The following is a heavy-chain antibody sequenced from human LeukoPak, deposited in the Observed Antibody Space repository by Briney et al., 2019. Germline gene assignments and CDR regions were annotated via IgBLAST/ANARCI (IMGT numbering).Heavy chain of an antibody. V-gene: IGHV3-74*01. J-gene: IGHJ4*02. CDR2: INPEETTT. Sequence: GGSLRLSCAASGFTFSTFWMHWVRQAPGKGLVWVSRINPEETTTNYADAVKGRFTISRDNAKNTLYLQVNSLRAEDTAVYYCARGGLEPVDYWGQGTLVTVSS. CDR3: ARGGLEPVDY. D-gene: IGHD1-14*01. CDR1: GFTFSTFW.